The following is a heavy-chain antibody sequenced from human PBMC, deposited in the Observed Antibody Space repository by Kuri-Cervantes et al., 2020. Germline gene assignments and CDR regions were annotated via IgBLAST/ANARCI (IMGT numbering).Heavy chain of an antibody. D-gene: IGHD3-22*01. CDR1: GFTFSSYA. Sequence: GESLKISCAASGFTFSSYAMSWVRQAPGKGLEWVSAISGSGGSTYYADSVKGRFTISRDNAKNSLYLQMNSLRAEDTALYYCAKDSSGYYRDFDYWGQGTLVTVSS. V-gene: IGHV3-23*01. CDR3: AKDSSGYYRDFDY. J-gene: IGHJ4*02. CDR2: ISGSGGST.